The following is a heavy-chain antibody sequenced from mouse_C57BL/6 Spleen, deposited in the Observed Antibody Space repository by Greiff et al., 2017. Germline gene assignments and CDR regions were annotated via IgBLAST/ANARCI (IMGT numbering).Heavy chain of an antibody. CDR1: GYTFTSYW. Sequence: QVQLQQPGAELVKPGASVKMSCKASGYTFTSYWITWVKQRPGQGLEWIGDIYPGSGSTNYNEKFKSKATLTVDTSSSTSYMQLSSLPAEASAVYYGARLDYGSSWYFDVWGTGPTVTVSS. J-gene: IGHJ1*03. CDR2: IYPGSGST. V-gene: IGHV1-55*01. D-gene: IGHD1-1*01. CDR3: ARLDYGSSWYFDV.